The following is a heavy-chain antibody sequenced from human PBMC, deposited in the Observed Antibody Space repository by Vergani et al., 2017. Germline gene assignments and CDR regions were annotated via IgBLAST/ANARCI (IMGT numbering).Heavy chain of an antibody. CDR2: ISSDGSST. D-gene: IGHD6-13*01. CDR3: ARGAGTPFDY. V-gene: IGHV3-74*02. CDR1: GFTFSSYG. J-gene: IGHJ4*02. Sequence: EVQLLESGGGLVHPGGSLRLSCAASGFTFSSYGMHWVRQAPGKGLLWVSRISSDGSSTHYADSVKGRFTISRDNAKNTLYLQLNSLRAEDTGVYYCARGAGTPFDYWGQGTLVTVSS.